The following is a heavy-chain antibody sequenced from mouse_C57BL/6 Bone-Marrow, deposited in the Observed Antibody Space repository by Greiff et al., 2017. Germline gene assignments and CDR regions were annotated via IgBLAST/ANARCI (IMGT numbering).Heavy chain of an antibody. J-gene: IGHJ3*01. CDR1: GFTFSSYT. Sequence: ESGGGLVKPGGSLKLSCAASGFTFSSYTMSWVRQTPEKRLEWVATISGGGGNTYYPDSVKGRFTISRDNAKNTLYLQMSSLRSEDTALYYCARHGDYYGSSLFAYWGQGTLVTVSA. D-gene: IGHD1-1*01. CDR2: ISGGGGNT. CDR3: ARHGDYYGSSLFAY. V-gene: IGHV5-9*01.